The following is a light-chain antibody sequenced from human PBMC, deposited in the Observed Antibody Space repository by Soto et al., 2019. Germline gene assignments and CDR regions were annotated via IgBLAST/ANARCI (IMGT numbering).Light chain of an antibody. CDR1: QNLLFSSNNKNS. J-gene: IGKJ2*01. V-gene: IGKV4-1*01. CDR2: WAS. Sequence: DVVMTQSPDSLAVSLGERAAINCKSSQNLLFSSNNKNSLAWYQQKPGQPPKLLIYWASTREPGAPDRFSGSGSGRDFTLTISSLQAEDVAVYYCQQYHTTPNTFGQGTKVEIK. CDR3: QQYHTTPNT.